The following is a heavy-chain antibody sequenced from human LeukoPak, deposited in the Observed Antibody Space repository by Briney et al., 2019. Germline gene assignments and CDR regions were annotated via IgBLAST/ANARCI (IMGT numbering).Heavy chain of an antibody. V-gene: IGHV1-58*01. CDR3: AREYSSSSHAFDI. J-gene: IGHJ3*02. D-gene: IGHD6-6*01. Sequence: SVKVSCKASGFTFTSSAVQWVRQARGQRLEWIGWILVGSGNTNYAQKFQERVTITRDMSTSTAYMELSSLRSEDTAVYYCAREYSSSSHAFDIWGQGTMVTVSS. CDR1: GFTFTSSA. CDR2: ILVGSGNT.